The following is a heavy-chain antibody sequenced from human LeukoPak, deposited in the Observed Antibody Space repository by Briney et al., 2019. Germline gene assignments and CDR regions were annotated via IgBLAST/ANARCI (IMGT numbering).Heavy chain of an antibody. V-gene: IGHV1-69*13. CDR3: ASPSYYYDSSGSGPPYYFDY. CDR1: GYSFTNYA. J-gene: IGHJ4*02. Sequence: SVKVSCKASGYSFTNYAMNWVRQAPGQGLEWMGGIIPIFGTANYAQKFQGRVTITADESTSTAYMELSSLRSEDTAVYYCASPSYYYDSSGSGPPYYFDYWGQGTLVTVSS. D-gene: IGHD3-22*01. CDR2: IIPIFGTA.